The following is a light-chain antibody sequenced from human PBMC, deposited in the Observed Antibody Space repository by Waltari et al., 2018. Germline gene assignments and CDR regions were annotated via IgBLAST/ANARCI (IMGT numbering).Light chain of an antibody. V-gene: IGLV2-14*01. CDR1: RSDVGGYDY. CDR3: TSYTSSGTLVV. CDR2: EVS. Sequence: QSALTQPASVSGSPGQSITISCTGTRSDVGGYDYVSWYQQHPGKAPKLMFYEVSNRPSGVSNRFAASKSGNTASLTISGLQAEDEAEYYCTSYTSSGTLVVFGGGTKLTVL. J-gene: IGLJ2*01.